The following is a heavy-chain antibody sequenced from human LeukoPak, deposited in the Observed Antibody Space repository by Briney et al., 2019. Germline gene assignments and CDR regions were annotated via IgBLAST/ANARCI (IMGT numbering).Heavy chain of an antibody. CDR3: ASSRGIVGASAILDY. CDR1: GGSISSYY. D-gene: IGHD1-26*01. Sequence: KPSETLSLTCTVSGGSISSYYWSWIRQPPGKGLEWIGYIYYSGSTNYNPSLKSRVTISVDTSKNQFSLKLSSVTAADTAVYHCASSRGIVGASAILDYWGQGTLVTVSS. CDR2: IYYSGST. V-gene: IGHV4-59*08. J-gene: IGHJ4*02.